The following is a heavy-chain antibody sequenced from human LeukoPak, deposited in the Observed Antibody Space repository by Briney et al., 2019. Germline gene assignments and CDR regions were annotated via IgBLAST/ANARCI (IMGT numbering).Heavy chain of an antibody. D-gene: IGHD1-1*01. CDR2: ITQDGSEK. CDR3: TRDRSGQD. V-gene: IGHV3-7*05. CDR1: GLTLTSSW. Sequence: GGPRRLSCAASGLTLTSSWISGVRQSPGKGLQWVANITQDGSEKYYVDSVKGRFTISRDNAKNSLYLQMNSLRAEDTAVYYCTRDRSGQDWGQGTLVTVPS. J-gene: IGHJ4*02.